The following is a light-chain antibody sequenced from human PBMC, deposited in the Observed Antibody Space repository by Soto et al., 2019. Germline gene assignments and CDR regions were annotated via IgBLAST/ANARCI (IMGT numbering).Light chain of an antibody. CDR2: EVD. Sequence: QSVLAQPASVSGSPGQSTIISCTGTSSDVGGYNYVSWCQQHPGKAPKFLIYEVDNRASGVSDRFSGSKSGNTASLTISGLQAEDEADYYCSSYTSSNTLVFGTGTKVTVL. J-gene: IGLJ1*01. CDR3: SSYTSSNTLV. CDR1: SSDVGGYNY. V-gene: IGLV2-14*01.